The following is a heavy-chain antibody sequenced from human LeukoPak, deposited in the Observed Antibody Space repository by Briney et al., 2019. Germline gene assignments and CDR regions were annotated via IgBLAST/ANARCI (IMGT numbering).Heavy chain of an antibody. D-gene: IGHD3-3*01. V-gene: IGHV4-59*01. J-gene: IGHJ5*02. Sequence: SETLSLTCTVSGGSISNYYWSWIRQPPGKGLEWIGYMLYSGSISYNPSLKSRVTISVDMSKNQFSLNLSSVTAADTAIYYCARGPIFGIIKNWFDPWGQGTLVTVSS. CDR1: GGSISNYY. CDR3: ARGPIFGIIKNWFDP. CDR2: MLYSGSI.